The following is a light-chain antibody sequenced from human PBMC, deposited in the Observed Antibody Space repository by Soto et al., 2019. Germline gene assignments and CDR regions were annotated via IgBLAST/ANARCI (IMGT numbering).Light chain of an antibody. Sequence: SALSQPASVSGSPGQSITISCTGTSSDVGAYNYDSWYQQYPGKAPKVIIYDVSHRPAGVSNRFSGSKSGNTASLTISGLQTQDEADYYCSSYTSATTYVFGTGTKVTVL. CDR1: SSDVGAYNY. CDR2: DVS. CDR3: SSYTSATTYV. J-gene: IGLJ1*01. V-gene: IGLV2-14*01.